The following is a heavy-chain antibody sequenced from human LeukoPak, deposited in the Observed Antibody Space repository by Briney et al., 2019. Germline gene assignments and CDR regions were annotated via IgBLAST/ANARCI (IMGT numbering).Heavy chain of an antibody. J-gene: IGHJ6*02. V-gene: IGHV4-34*01. CDR1: GGSFSGYY. CDR3: ARHNFLSVGSYYYGMDV. D-gene: IGHD3-16*02. Sequence: SETLSLTCAVYGGSFSGYYWSWIRQPPGKGLEWIGEINHSGSTNYNPSLKSRVTISADTSKNQFSLKLSSVTAADTAVYYCARHNFLSVGSYYYGMDVWGQGTTVTVSS. CDR2: INHSGST.